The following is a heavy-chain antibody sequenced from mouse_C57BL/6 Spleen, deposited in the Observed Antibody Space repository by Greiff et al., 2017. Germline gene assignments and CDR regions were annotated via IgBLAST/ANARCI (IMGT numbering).Heavy chain of an antibody. D-gene: IGHD1-2*01. J-gene: IGHJ4*01. CDR2: IYPGSGNT. V-gene: IGHV1-76*01. CDR3: ARCGFTADYAMDY. CDR1: GYTFTDYY. Sequence: SGAELVRPGASVKLSCKASGYTFTDYYINWVKQRPGQGLEWIARIYPGSGNTYYNEKFKGKATLTAEKSSSTAYMQLSSLTSEDSAVYFCARCGFTADYAMDYWGQGTSVTVSS.